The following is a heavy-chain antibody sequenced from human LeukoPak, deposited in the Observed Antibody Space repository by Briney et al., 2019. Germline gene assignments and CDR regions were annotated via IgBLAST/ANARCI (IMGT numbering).Heavy chain of an antibody. V-gene: IGHV4-59*04. CDR2: LYYSVST. CDR3: ARWQINLYYFDY. CDR1: GGSISSYY. D-gene: IGHD5-24*01. J-gene: IGHJ4*02. Sequence: PSETLSLTCTVSGGSISSYYWSWIRQPPGKGLEWIGTLYYSVSTYYNPSLKSRVAISVDTSKNQFSLKLSSVTAADTAVYYCARWQINLYYFDYWGQGTLVTVSS.